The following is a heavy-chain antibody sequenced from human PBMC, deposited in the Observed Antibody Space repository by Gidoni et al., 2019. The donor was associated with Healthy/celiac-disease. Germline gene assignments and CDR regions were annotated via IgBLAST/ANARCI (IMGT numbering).Heavy chain of an antibody. D-gene: IGHD3-3*01. CDR1: GFTFSCYG. V-gene: IGHV3-30*18. CDR2: ISYDGSNK. J-gene: IGHJ6*02. CDR3: AKAEAHFLEGGALDV. Sequence: QVQLVESVGGVVQPGRSLRLPCAASGFTFSCYGMHWVRQAPGKGLEGVAVISYDGSNKYYADSGKGRFTISRDNSKNTLYLQMNSLRAEDTAVYYCAKAEAHFLEGGALDVWGQGTTVTVSS.